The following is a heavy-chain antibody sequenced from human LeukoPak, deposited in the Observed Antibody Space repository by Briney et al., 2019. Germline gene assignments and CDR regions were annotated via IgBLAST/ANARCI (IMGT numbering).Heavy chain of an antibody. J-gene: IGHJ4*02. CDR3: ARGASPKDAVFFDY. Sequence: RPSETLSLTCSVSGVSITSGSYYWGWIRQSAGKGLEWIGRVHSGGAIYHDAAFRRRPAVTVDASKTQFSLLLNLCAAATAAVYYCARGASPKDAVFFDYWGQGALITVSS. D-gene: IGHD3-16*01. V-gene: IGHV4-61*02. CDR2: VHSGGAI. CDR1: GVSITSGSYY.